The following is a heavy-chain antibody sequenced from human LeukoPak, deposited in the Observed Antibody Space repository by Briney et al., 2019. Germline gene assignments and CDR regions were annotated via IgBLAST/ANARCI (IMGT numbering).Heavy chain of an antibody. CDR3: ARQGSQNYDFWSGYYRRWEGDPPTIDY. V-gene: IGHV4-39*01. J-gene: IGHJ4*02. CDR2: IYYSGST. D-gene: IGHD3-3*01. CDR1: GGSISSSSYY. Sequence: SETLSLTCTVSGGSISSSSYYWGWIRQPPGKGLEWIGSIYYSGSTYYNPSLKSRVTISVDTSKNQFSLKLSSVTAADTAVYYCARQGSQNYDFWSGYYRRWEGDPPTIDYWGQGTLVTVSS.